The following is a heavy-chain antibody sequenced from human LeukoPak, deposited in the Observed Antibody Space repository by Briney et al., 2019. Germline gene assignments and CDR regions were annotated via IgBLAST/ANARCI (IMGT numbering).Heavy chain of an antibody. CDR3: ARGYYYDYSGPDFDY. CDR2: INPKSGGA. Sequence: GASVKVSCKASGYTFNAYNMHWVRQAPGQGLEWMGWINPKSGGANYAQKFQGRVTMTWDTSISTAHMELSRLRSDDTAVYYCARGYYYDYSGPDFDYWGQGTLVTVSS. D-gene: IGHD3-22*01. V-gene: IGHV1-2*02. J-gene: IGHJ4*02. CDR1: GYTFNAYN.